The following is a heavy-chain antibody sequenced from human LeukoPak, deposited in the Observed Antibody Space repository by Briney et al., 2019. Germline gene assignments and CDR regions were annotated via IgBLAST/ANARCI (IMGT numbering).Heavy chain of an antibody. Sequence: SETLSLTCAVYGGSFSGYYWSWIRQPPGKGLEWIGEINHSGSTNYNPSLKSRVTISVDTSKNQFSLKLSSVTAADTAVYYCARHGVGYCSSTSYFVYYYYYGMDVWGQGTTVTVSS. V-gene: IGHV4-34*01. CDR2: INHSGST. J-gene: IGHJ6*02. CDR1: GGSFSGYY. D-gene: IGHD2-2*01. CDR3: ARHGVGYCSSTSYFVYYYYYGMDV.